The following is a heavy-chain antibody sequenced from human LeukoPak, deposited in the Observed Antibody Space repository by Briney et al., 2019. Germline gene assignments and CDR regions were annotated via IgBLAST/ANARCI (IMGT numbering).Heavy chain of an antibody. CDR2: ISGSGGST. CDR1: GFTFSSYA. Sequence: PGGSLRLSCAASGFTFSSYAMSWVRQAPGKGLEWVSAISGSGGSTYYADSVKGRFTIPRDNSKNTLYLQMNSLRAEDTAVYYCANTMTFWSGYDYWGQGTLVTVSS. V-gene: IGHV3-23*01. J-gene: IGHJ4*02. D-gene: IGHD3-3*01. CDR3: ANTMTFWSGYDY.